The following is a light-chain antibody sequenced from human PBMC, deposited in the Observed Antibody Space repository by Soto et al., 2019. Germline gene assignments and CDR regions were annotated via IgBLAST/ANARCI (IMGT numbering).Light chain of an antibody. J-gene: IGKJ1*01. CDR1: QSVSSN. CDR2: GAS. CDR3: QQSNNWART. Sequence: EIVMTQSPATLSVSPGERATLSCSASQSVSSNLAWYQQKPGQAPRLLIYGASTRVTGIPPTFSGSGSVTEFTLTISILQSEAFAVYYSQQSNNWARTFGQGTKV. V-gene: IGKV3-15*01.